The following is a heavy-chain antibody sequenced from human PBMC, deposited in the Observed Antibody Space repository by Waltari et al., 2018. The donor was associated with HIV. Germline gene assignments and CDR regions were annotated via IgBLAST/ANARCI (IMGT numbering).Heavy chain of an antibody. V-gene: IGHV3-7*01. CDR3: AREPF. J-gene: IGHJ4*02. CDR1: GFTFSNYW. Sequence: EVHLVESGGGLVQPGGSLRLSCTGSGFTFSNYWMSWVRQAPGKGPGWVASINYDGGDKYYVDSVKGRFTIARENGKNSLYPQMSSLRVEDTAVYYCAREPFWGQGILVTVSS. CDR2: INYDGGDK.